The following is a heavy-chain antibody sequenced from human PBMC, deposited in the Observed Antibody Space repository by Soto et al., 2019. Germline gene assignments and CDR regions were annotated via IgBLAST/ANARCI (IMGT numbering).Heavy chain of an antibody. D-gene: IGHD6-6*01. CDR3: AKGSSSVYYYYYGMDV. V-gene: IGHV3-30*18. CDR2: MSSDASNK. CDR1: GFNIRAYG. J-gene: IGHJ6*02. Sequence: QVQLVESGGGVVQPGRSLRLSCAASGFNIRAYGMHWVRQAPGKGLQWVAVMSSDASNKYYADSVKGRFTISRDNSQNTLYLQMNSLRPEDTAVYYCAKGSSSVYYYYYGMDVWGQGTTVTVSS.